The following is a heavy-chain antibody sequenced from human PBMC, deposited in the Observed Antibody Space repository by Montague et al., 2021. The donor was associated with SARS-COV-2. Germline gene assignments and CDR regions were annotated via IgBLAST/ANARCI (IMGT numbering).Heavy chain of an antibody. CDR1: GGSISSYY. CDR2: IYYSGST. V-gene: IGHV4-59*01. Sequence: SETRSLTCTVSGGSISSYYWGWIRQPPGKGLEWIGYIYYSGSTNYNPSLKSRVTISVDTSKNQFSLKLSSVTAADTAVYYCARAGQQLARYYYYGMDVWGQGTTVTVSS. J-gene: IGHJ6*02. CDR3: ARAGQQLARYYYYGMDV. D-gene: IGHD6-13*01.